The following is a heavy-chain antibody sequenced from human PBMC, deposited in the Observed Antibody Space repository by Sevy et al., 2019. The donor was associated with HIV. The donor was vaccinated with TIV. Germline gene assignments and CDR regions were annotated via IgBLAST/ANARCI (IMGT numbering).Heavy chain of an antibody. CDR1: GFTFSSYW. V-gene: IGHV3-74*01. D-gene: IGHD1-26*01. CDR3: AREYSGTYYYFDY. J-gene: IGHJ4*02. CDR2: INSDGSST. Sequence: GGSLRLSCAASGFTFSSYWMHWVRQAPGKGLVWVSRINSDGSSTNYADSVKGRFTISRDIAKNTLYLQMNSLRAEDTAVYYCAREYSGTYYYFDYWGQGTLVTVSS.